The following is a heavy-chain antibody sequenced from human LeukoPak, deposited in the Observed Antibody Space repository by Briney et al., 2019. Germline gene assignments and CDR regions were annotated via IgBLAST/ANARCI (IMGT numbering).Heavy chain of an antibody. CDR2: ISYDGSDK. Sequence: GGSLRLSCAASGFTFSSHGMHWVRQAPGKGLECVALISYDGSDKFFADSVKGRFTISRDNSKNTLYLQVNSLRAEDTAVYYCARGKNWFDPWGQGILVTVSS. CDR1: GFTFSSHG. J-gene: IGHJ5*02. CDR3: ARGKNWFDP. V-gene: IGHV3-30*03.